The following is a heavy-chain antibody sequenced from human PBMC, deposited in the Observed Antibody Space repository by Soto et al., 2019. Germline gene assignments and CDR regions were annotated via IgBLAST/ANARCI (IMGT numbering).Heavy chain of an antibody. CDR2: IIPIFGTA. J-gene: IGHJ5*02. CDR3: ARDRDYDILTGPKYNWFDP. D-gene: IGHD3-9*01. CDR1: GGTFSSYA. Sequence: ASVKVSCKASGGTFSSYAISWVRQAPGQGLEWMGGIIPIFGTANYAQKFQGRVTITADESTSTVYMELSSLRSEDTAVYYCARDRDYDILTGPKYNWFDPWGQGTLVTVSS. V-gene: IGHV1-69*13.